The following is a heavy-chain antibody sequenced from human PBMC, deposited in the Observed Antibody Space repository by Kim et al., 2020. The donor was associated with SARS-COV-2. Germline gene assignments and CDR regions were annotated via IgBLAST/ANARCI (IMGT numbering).Heavy chain of an antibody. J-gene: IGHJ4*02. V-gene: IGHV3-23*01. CDR3: AKVLYDYVWGSYAS. Sequence: GGSLRLSCAASGFTFSSYAMSWVRQAPGKGLEWVSGISSSGDSTYYADSVKGRFTISRDNSKKTVFLQMISLRAEDTALYYCAKVLYDYVWGSYASWGQGTLVTVSS. D-gene: IGHD3-16*01. CDR1: GFTFSSYA. CDR2: ISSSGDST.